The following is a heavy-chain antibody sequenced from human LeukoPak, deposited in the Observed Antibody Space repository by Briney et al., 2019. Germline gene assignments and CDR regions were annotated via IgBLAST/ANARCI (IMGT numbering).Heavy chain of an antibody. CDR3: ARDRYYGSGGYDAFDI. V-gene: IGHV3-48*01. Sequence: AGGSLRLSCAASGFTVSSNYMSWVRQAPGKGLEWVSYISSSSSTIYYADSVKGRFTISRDNAKNSLYLQMNSLRAEDTAVYYCARDRYYGSGGYDAFDIWGQGTMVTVSS. CDR1: GFTVSSNY. D-gene: IGHD3-10*01. CDR2: ISSSSSTI. J-gene: IGHJ3*02.